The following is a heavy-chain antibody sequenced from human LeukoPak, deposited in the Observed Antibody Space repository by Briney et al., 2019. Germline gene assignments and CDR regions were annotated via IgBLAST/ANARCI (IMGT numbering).Heavy chain of an antibody. CDR3: ARGGERANYYGPGSSPNWFDP. Sequence: PGGSLRLSCAASGFTFSDYYMSWIRQAPGKGLEWVSYISSSGSTIYYADSVKGRFTISRDNAKNSLYLQMNSLRAEDTAVYYCARGGERANYYGPGSSPNWFDPWGQGTLVTVSS. D-gene: IGHD3-10*01. V-gene: IGHV3-11*01. J-gene: IGHJ5*02. CDR1: GFTFSDYY. CDR2: ISSSGSTI.